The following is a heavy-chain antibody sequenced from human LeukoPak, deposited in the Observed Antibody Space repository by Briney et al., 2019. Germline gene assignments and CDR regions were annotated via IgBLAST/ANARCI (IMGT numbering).Heavy chain of an antibody. D-gene: IGHD4-17*01. CDR2: IYTSGST. Sequence: SETLSLTCTVSGGSISSGSYYWSWIRLPAGKGLEWIGRIYTSGSTNYNPSLKSRVTISVDTSKNQFSLKLSSVTAADTAVYYCARHTTVTTLPYFDYWGQGTLVTVSS. J-gene: IGHJ4*02. V-gene: IGHV4-61*02. CDR3: ARHTTVTTLPYFDY. CDR1: GGSISSGSYY.